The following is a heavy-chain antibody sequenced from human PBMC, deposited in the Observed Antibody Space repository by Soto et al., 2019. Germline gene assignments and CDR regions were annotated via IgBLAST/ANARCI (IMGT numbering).Heavy chain of an antibody. CDR2: MNPNSGNT. V-gene: IGHV1-8*01. J-gene: IGHJ6*02. CDR1: GYTFTSYD. CDR3: ARGGGVAAAGGRYYYYYGMDV. Sequence: ASVKVSCKASGYTFTSYDINWVRQATGQGLEWMGWMNPNSGNTGYAQKFQGRVTMTRNTSISTAYMELSSLRSEDTAVYYCARGGGVAAAGGRYYYYYGMDVWGQRTTVTVSS. D-gene: IGHD6-13*01.